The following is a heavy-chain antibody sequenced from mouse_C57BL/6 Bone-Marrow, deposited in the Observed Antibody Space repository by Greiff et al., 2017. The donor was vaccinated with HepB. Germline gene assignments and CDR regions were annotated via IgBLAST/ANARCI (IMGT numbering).Heavy chain of an antibody. CDR1: GYTFTSYG. CDR2: IYPRSGNT. J-gene: IGHJ4*01. D-gene: IGHD1-1*01. Sequence: QVHLQQSGAELVRPGASVKLSCKASGYTFTSYGISWVKQRTGQGLEWIGEIYPRSGNTYYNEKFKGKATLTADKSSSTAYMELRSLTSEDSAVYFCARITTVVATDAMDNWGQGTSVTVSS. V-gene: IGHV1-81*01. CDR3: ARITTVVATDAMDN.